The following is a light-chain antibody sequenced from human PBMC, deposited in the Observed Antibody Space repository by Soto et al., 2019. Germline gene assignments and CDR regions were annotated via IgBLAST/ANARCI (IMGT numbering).Light chain of an antibody. CDR2: GAS. J-gene: IGKJ1*01. CDR3: RQFGSPLWS. V-gene: IGKV3-20*01. CDR1: QSVSSSY. Sequence: EIVLTQSPGTLSLSPGERATLSCRASQSVSSSYLAWYQQKPGQAPRLLIYGASSRATGIPDRFSGSGSGTDFTLSISRVEPEDFAVYCCRQFGSPLWSFGQGDKV.